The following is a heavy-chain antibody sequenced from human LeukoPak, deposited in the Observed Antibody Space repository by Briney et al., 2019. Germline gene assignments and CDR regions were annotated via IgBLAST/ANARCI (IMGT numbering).Heavy chain of an antibody. V-gene: IGHV3-30*19. CDR1: GFPFSNHG. J-gene: IGHJ3*02. CDR3: ARTRDDAFDI. CDR2: ISYDGSNK. Sequence: GGSLRLSCTVSGFPFSNHGMHWVRQAPGKGLEWVAVISYDGSNKYYADSVKGRFTISRDNSKNTLYLQMNSLRAEDTAVYYCARTRDDAFDIWGQGTMVTVSS.